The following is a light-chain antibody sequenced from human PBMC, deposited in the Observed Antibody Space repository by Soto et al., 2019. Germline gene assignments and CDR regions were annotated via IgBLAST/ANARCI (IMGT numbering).Light chain of an antibody. J-gene: IGLJ1*01. CDR3: WSYAGNYVYV. V-gene: IGLV2-11*01. Sequence: QSALTQPRSVSGSPGQSVTISCTGTSSDVGGYNYVSWYQHHPGKAPKLMIYDVNKRPSGVPDRFSGSKSGNTASLTISGLQAEDEADYYCWSYAGNYVYVFGTGTKLTVL. CDR2: DVN. CDR1: SSDVGGYNY.